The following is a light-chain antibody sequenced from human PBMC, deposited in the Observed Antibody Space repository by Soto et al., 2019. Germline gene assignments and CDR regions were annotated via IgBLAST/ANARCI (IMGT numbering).Light chain of an antibody. J-gene: IGKJ3*01. Sequence: DIQMTQSPSSLSASVGDRVTITCRASQTINTYLNWYQQKPGKAPKVLIHTASTLLSGVPSRFSGSGSGTYFALTINNLQPEDFATYYCQQSYSFTFGPGTKVDI. CDR2: TAS. V-gene: IGKV1-39*01. CDR3: QQSYSFT. CDR1: QTINTY.